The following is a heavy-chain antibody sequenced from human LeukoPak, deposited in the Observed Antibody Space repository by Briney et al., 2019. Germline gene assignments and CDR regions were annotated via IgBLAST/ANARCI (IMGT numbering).Heavy chain of an antibody. CDR3: ARDRAIGELFVENWFDP. Sequence: GGSLRLSCAACGFTFDDYGMSWVRQAPGKGLEWVSGINWNGGSTGYADSVKGRFTISRDNAKNSLYLQMNSLRAEDTALYHCARDRAIGELFVENWFDPWGQGTLVTVSS. CDR2: INWNGGST. CDR1: GFTFDDYG. J-gene: IGHJ5*02. V-gene: IGHV3-20*01. D-gene: IGHD3-10*01.